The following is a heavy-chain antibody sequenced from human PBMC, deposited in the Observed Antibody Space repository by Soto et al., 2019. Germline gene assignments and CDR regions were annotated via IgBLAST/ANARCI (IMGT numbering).Heavy chain of an antibody. V-gene: IGHV1-69*12. CDR3: ARDRGPSSGYYPYWFDP. J-gene: IGHJ5*02. CDR1: GGTFSSYA. CDR2: IIPIFGTA. D-gene: IGHD3-22*01. Sequence: QVQLVQSGAEVKKPGSSVKVSCKASGGTFSSYAISWVRQAPGQGLEWMGAIIPIFGTANYAQKFQGRVTITADESTSTAYMGLSSLRSEDTAVYYCARDRGPSSGYYPYWFDPWGQGTLVSVSS.